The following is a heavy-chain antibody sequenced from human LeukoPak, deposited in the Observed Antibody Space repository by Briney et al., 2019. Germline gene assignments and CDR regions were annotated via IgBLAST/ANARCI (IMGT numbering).Heavy chain of an antibody. CDR1: GFTFSSNW. CDR2: INGDGRII. D-gene: IGHD1-26*01. Sequence: GGSLRLPCAASGFTFSSNWMHWVRQAPGKGLVWISRINGDGRIIEHAESVKGRFTISRNNADNTLHLQMNSLRAEDTAVYHCVREVGAPGSFQHWGQGAPVTVSS. V-gene: IGHV3-74*03. CDR3: VREVGAPGSFQH. J-gene: IGHJ1*01.